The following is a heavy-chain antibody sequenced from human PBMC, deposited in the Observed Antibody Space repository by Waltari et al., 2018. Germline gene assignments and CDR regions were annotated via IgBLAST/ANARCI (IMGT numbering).Heavy chain of an antibody. J-gene: IGHJ3*02. V-gene: IGHV4-39*02. CDR1: GGSISSSSYY. D-gene: IGHD5-12*01. Sequence: QLQLQESGPGLVKPSETLSLTCTVSGGSISSSSYYWGWIRQPPGKGLEWIGSIYYSGSTYYNPSLKSRVTISRDNAKNSLYLQMNSLRAEDTAVYYCGRDPFYRGYRDDFDIWGQGTMVTVSS. CDR2: IYYSGST. CDR3: GRDPFYRGYRDDFDI.